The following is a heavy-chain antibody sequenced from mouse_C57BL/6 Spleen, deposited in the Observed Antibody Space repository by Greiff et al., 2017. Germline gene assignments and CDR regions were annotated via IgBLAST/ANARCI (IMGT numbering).Heavy chain of an antibody. CDR3: AKNSRYGYGSSPYYAMDY. D-gene: IGHD1-1*01. J-gene: IGHJ4*01. Sequence: VKLQQSGPGLVQPSQSLSITCPVSGFSLTSYGVHWVRQSPGKGLEWLGVIWRGGRTDYNAAFMSSLCITKDNSKSQVFFKMNRRQADDTAIYYGAKNSRYGYGSSPYYAMDYGGQGTSVTVSS. CDR1: GFSLTSYG. CDR2: IWRGGRT. V-gene: IGHV2-5*01.